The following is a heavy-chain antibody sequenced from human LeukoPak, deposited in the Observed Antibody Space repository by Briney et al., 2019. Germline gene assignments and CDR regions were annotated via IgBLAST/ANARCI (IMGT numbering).Heavy chain of an antibody. CDR1: GFTFDDYT. Sequence: GGSLRLSCAASGFTFDDYTMHWVRQAPGKGLEWVSLISWDGGSTYYADSVKGRFTISRDNSKNSLYLQMNSLRTEDTALYYCAKSLHYYGSGSYYHPLGDWGQGTLVTASS. CDR2: ISWDGGST. CDR3: AKSLHYYGSGSYYHPLGD. V-gene: IGHV3-43*01. D-gene: IGHD3-10*01. J-gene: IGHJ4*02.